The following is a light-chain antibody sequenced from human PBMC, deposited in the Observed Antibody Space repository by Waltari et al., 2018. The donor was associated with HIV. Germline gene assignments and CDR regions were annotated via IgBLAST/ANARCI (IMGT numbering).Light chain of an antibody. CDR2: WAS. Sequence: DLVMTQSPNSRAVSLGERATINCRSSRSLLYSSTNQNYLAWYQQKPGQSPKVLIYWASTRASGVPDRFSGSGSGTNCSLTISSLQSDDVALYYCQQYYTIGPTFGGGTKVE. V-gene: IGKV4-1*01. CDR1: RSLLYSSTNQNY. J-gene: IGKJ4*01. CDR3: QQYYTIGPT.